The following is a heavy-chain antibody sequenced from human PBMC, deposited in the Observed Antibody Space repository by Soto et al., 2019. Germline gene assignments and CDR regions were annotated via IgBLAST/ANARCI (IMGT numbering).Heavy chain of an antibody. CDR3: ARGNWFDP. V-gene: IGHV4-59*01. J-gene: IGHJ5*02. CDR2: IYYSGIT. CDR1: GDSINAYY. Sequence: SEPLCVSWTVSGDSINAYYWSWIRQPPGKGLEWIGQIYYSGITNYNPSLESRVTISVDTSKNQFSLKLISVTAADTALYYCARGNWFDPWGRGTLVTVSS.